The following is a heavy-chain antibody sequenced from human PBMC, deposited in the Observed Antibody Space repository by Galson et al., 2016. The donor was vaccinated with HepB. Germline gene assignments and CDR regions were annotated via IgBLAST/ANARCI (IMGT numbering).Heavy chain of an antibody. V-gene: IGHV4-39*02. D-gene: IGHD2-2*01. CDR1: GGPITSNHHY. CDR2: AFHNGIT. J-gene: IGHJ5*02. CDR3: ARADLVVVPTSTEWFDP. Sequence: TLSLTCTVSGGPITSNHHYWGWVRQPPGKGLEWIGSAFHNGITYYNPSLRSRVTVSVDASRNQFSLKVTSVTAADTAIYYCARADLVVVPTSTEWFDPWGQGTLVIVSS.